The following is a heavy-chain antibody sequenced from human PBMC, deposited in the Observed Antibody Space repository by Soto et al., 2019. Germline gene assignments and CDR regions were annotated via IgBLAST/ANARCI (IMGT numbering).Heavy chain of an antibody. V-gene: IGHV4-34*01. D-gene: IGHD2-15*01. CDR1: GGSFSGYY. J-gene: IGHJ3*02. CDR3: AREDIVVEQYAFDI. Sequence: SETLSLTCAVYGGSFSGYYWSWIRQPPGKGLEWIGEINHSGSTNYNPSLKSRVTISVDTSKNQFSLKLSSVTAADTAVYYCAREDIVVEQYAFDIWGQGTMVTVSS. CDR2: INHSGST.